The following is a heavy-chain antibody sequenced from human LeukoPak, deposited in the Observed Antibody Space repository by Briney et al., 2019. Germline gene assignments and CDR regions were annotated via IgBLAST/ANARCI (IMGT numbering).Heavy chain of an antibody. Sequence: GGSLRLSCAASGSVFSTYWMTWVRQAPGKGLEWVANINEDGSAKYYVDSVKGRFTISRDNAKNSLYLQMNSLRAEDTATYYCARDPALAVPGPELDYWGQGTLVAVSS. J-gene: IGHJ4*02. CDR1: GSVFSTYW. D-gene: IGHD6-19*01. CDR2: INEDGSAK. CDR3: ARDPALAVPGPELDY. V-gene: IGHV3-7*01.